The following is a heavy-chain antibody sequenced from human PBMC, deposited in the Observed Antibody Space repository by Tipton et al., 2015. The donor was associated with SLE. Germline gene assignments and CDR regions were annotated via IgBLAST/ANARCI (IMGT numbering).Heavy chain of an antibody. CDR3: ASWTAISPGNPLPRYCYGMDG. CDR1: GGSVSSYF. Sequence: TLSLTCSVSGGSVSSYFWTWSRQPPGGGLEWIGYIYYSGSTKYNPSLKSRVTISVDMSENQFSLDLDSVTAADTAVYYCASWTAISPGNPLPRYCYGMDGWGPGTTVAVSS. J-gene: IGHJ6*02. CDR2: IYYSGST. D-gene: IGHD4-23*01. V-gene: IGHV4-59*02.